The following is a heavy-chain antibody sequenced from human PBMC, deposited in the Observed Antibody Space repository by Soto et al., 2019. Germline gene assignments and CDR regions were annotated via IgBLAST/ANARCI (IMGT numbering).Heavy chain of an antibody. V-gene: IGHV3-9*01. CDR1: GFTFDEYG. CDR3: AKDIQPPPEAINYYFYYMDV. J-gene: IGHJ6*03. Sequence: EVQLVESGGGLVQPGRSLRLACAASGFTFDEYGMHWVRQAPGKGLEWVAGISWNGGTKDYAASVKGRFTISRDSAKNSLYLQMNSLRAEDTALYYCAKDIQPPPEAINYYFYYMDVWGKGTAVTVSS. D-gene: IGHD5-18*01. CDR2: ISWNGGTK.